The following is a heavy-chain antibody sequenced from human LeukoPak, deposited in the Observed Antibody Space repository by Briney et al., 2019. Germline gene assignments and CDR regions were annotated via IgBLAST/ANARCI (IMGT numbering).Heavy chain of an antibody. Sequence: PGGSLRLSCVASGFTLSSYGMHWVRQAPGKGLEWVAVIWYDGTNKYYADSVKGRFTISRDNPKNTLYLQMNSLRAEDTAVYYCARAAYDNSGYLTLWGQGTLVTVSS. V-gene: IGHV3-33*01. J-gene: IGHJ4*02. D-gene: IGHD3-22*01. CDR3: ARAAYDNSGYLTL. CDR2: IWYDGTNK. CDR1: GFTLSSYG.